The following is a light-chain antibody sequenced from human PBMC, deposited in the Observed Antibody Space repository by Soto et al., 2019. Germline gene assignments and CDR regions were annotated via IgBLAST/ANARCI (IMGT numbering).Light chain of an antibody. J-gene: IGKJ1*01. CDR3: QQYSSSRT. CDR1: QSVSSSY. V-gene: IGKV3-20*01. CDR2: GAS. Sequence: EIVLTQSPGTLSLSPGERSTLSCMASQSVSSSYLAWYQQKPGQAPRLLIYGASTRATGIPVRFSGSGSETDFTLTITRLEPEDFAMYYCQQYSSSRTFGQGTKVDIK.